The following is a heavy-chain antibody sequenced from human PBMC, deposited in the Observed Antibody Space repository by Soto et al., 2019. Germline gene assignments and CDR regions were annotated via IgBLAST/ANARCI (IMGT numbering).Heavy chain of an antibody. V-gene: IGHV3-23*01. J-gene: IGHJ5*02. D-gene: IGHD2-21*01. CDR2: ISNTGQTT. Sequence: GGSLRLSCAASGFTFQIFAMAWFRQPPGKALEWLCSISNTGQTTHYAASAEGRFTISRDNSKSTVYLQLNSLTAEDTAMYYCAKEPVGVATERGDWFDAWGQGTVVTVSS. CDR3: AKEPVGVATERGDWFDA. CDR1: GFTFQIFA.